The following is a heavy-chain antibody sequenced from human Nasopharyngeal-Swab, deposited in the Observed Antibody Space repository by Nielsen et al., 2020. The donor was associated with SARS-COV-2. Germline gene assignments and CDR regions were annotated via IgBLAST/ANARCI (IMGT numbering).Heavy chain of an antibody. J-gene: IGHJ4*02. CDR3: ARERLGELFVDY. CDR2: ISYDGSNK. D-gene: IGHD3-16*01. CDR1: GFTFSSYA. V-gene: IGHV3-30*04. Sequence: GGSLRLSCAASGFTFSSYAMHWVRQAPGKGLEWVAVISYDGSNKYYADSVKGRFTISRDNAKNSLYLQMNSLRAEDTAVYYCARERLGELFVDYWGQGTLVTVSS.